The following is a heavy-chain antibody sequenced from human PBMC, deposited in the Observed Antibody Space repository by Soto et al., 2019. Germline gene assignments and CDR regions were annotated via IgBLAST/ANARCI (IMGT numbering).Heavy chain of an antibody. J-gene: IGHJ4*02. Sequence: QVQLVQSGAEVKKPGASVKVSCKASGYTFTSYYMHWVRQAPGQGLEWMGIINPSGGSTSYAQKFQGRVTITWATSTXTVYMELSSLRSEDTAVYYCARVYCSGGSCYGIDYWGQGTLVTVSS. CDR3: ARVYCSGGSCYGIDY. V-gene: IGHV1-46*01. CDR2: INPSGGST. CDR1: GYTFTSYY. D-gene: IGHD2-15*01.